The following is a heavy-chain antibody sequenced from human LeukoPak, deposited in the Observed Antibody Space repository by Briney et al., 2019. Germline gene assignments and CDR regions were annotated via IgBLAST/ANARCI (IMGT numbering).Heavy chain of an antibody. CDR1: GGTFSSYA. D-gene: IGHD5-12*01. V-gene: IGHV1-69*04. Sequence: SVKVSCKASGGTFSSYAISWVRQAPGQGLEWMGRIIPILGIANYAQKFQGRVTITADKSTSTAYMELSSLRSEDTAVYYCARADIVHYYYYYGMDVWGQGTTVTVSS. CDR2: IIPILGIA. CDR3: ARADIVHYYYYYGMDV. J-gene: IGHJ6*02.